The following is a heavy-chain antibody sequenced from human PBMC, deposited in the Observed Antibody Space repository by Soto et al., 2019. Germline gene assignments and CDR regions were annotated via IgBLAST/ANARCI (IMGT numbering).Heavy chain of an antibody. CDR1: GDTVPNYA. CDR3: ARGQVVNFDNWFDP. J-gene: IGHJ5*02. CDR2: ISAYNGNT. V-gene: IGHV1-18*01. D-gene: IGHD3-22*01. Sequence: ASVKVSCKASGDTVPNYAIHWVRQAPGQRLEWMGWISAYNGNTNYAQNLQDRATMTTDTSTNTAYMELRSLRSDDTAVYFCARGQVVNFDNWFDPGGQGTLVTVSS.